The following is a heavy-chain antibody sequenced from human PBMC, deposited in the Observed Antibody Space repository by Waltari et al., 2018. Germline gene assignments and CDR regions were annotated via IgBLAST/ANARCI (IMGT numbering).Heavy chain of an antibody. J-gene: IGHJ4*02. Sequence: QVQRVESGGGVVQPGRSLRLSCVASGFTFSNYGMHWVRQAPGKGLEWVGVIWYDGSNEYYGDSVKGRFTISRDNSKNTLYLQLNSLRAEDTAVYYCARHVSGYFDYWGQGTLVTVSS. CDR1: GFTFSNYG. CDR3: ARHVSGYFDY. D-gene: IGHD6-19*01. CDR2: IWYDGSNE. V-gene: IGHV3-33*01.